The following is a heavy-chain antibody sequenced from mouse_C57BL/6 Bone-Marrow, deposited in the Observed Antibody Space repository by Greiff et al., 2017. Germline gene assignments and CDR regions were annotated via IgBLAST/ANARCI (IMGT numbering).Heavy chain of an antibody. CDR2: ISDGGSYT. V-gene: IGHV5-4*03. CDR3: AILPSYFDY. D-gene: IGHD1-1*01. CDR1: GFTFSSYA. Sequence: DVKLVESGGGLVKPGGSLKLSCAASGFTFSSYAMSWVRQTPEKRLEWVATISDGGSYTYYPDNVKGRFTISRDNAKNNLYLQMSHLKSEDTAMYYGAILPSYFDYWGQGTTLTVSS. J-gene: IGHJ2*01.